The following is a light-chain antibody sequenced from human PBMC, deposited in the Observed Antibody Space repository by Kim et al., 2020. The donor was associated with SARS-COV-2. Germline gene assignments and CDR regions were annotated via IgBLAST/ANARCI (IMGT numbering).Light chain of an antibody. CDR1: SSDIVGYNY. CDR3: SSYTSSSTLEV. V-gene: IGLV2-14*03. CDR2: DVN. Sequence: QSCTISCTGTSSDIVGYNYVSWYQQHPGKAPKLMIYDVNYRPSGVSNRFSGSKSGNTASLTISGLQAEDEADYYCSSYTSSSTLEVFGTGTKVTVL. J-gene: IGLJ1*01.